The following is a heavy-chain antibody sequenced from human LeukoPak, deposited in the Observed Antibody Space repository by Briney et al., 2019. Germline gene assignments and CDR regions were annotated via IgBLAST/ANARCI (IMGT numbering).Heavy chain of an antibody. CDR2: IYTSGST. V-gene: IGHV4-4*07. CDR1: GGSFSGYY. CDR3: ARDRAPYYYMDV. Sequence: PSETLSLTCAVYGGSFSGYYWSWIRQPAGKGLEWIGRIYTSGSTNYNPSLKSRVTMSVDTSKNQFSLKLSSVTAADTAVYYCARDRAPYYYMDVWGKGTTVTISS. J-gene: IGHJ6*03.